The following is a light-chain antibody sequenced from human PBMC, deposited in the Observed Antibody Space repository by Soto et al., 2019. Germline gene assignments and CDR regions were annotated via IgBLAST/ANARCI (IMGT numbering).Light chain of an antibody. Sequence: EIVLTQSPGTLSLSPGERVTLSCRSSQSVTSSSLAWYQQKPGQAPRLLIYGTSNRATGIPHRFSGSGSGTDFTLTISRLEPEDFSVYYCQHYGGSFTFGPGTKVDIK. CDR3: QHYGGSFT. CDR2: GTS. CDR1: QSVTSSS. J-gene: IGKJ3*01. V-gene: IGKV3-20*01.